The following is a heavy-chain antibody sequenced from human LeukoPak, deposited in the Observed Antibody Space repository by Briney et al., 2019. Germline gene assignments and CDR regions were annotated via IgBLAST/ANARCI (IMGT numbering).Heavy chain of an antibody. CDR2: IYTSGST. D-gene: IGHD2-15*01. Sequence: PSETLSLTCTVSGGSISSYYWSWIRQPPGKGLEWIGYIYTSGSTNYNPSLKSRVTISVDTSKNQFSLKLSSVTAADTAVYYCAGDIVGRKNFDYWGQGTLVTVSS. CDR3: AGDIVGRKNFDY. CDR1: GGSISSYY. J-gene: IGHJ4*02. V-gene: IGHV4-4*09.